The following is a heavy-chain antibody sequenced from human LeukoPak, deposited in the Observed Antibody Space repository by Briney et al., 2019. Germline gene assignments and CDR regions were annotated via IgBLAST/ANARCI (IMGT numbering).Heavy chain of an antibody. V-gene: IGHV4-30-4*01. J-gene: IGHJ4*02. CDR3: VRTRLARSSDY. CDR1: GGSISGGDYY. Sequence: SETLSLTCTVSGGSISGGDYYWTWIRQPPGKGLEWIGYIHYTGSTSYNPSLKSRITISPDTSRNQFSLKLSSVTAADTAVYYCVRTRLARSSDYWGQGTLVTVSS. D-gene: IGHD2-21*01. CDR2: IHYTGST.